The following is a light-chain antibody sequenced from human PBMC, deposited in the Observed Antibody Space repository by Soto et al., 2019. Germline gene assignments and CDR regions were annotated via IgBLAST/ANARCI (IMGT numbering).Light chain of an antibody. CDR3: QQYKSFWT. Sequence: DIQMTQSPSSLSASVGDRVTITCQASQGISKFLNWYQQKPGKAPKLLIFDASDLETGVPSRFSGHRSGTEFSLTISSLQSEDFATYYCQQYKSFWTFGQGTKVDTK. J-gene: IGKJ1*01. CDR2: DAS. V-gene: IGKV1-33*01. CDR1: QGISKF.